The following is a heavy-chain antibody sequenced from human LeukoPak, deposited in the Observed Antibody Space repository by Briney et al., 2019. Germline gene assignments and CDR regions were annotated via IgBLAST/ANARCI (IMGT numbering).Heavy chain of an antibody. CDR2: IYPSDSDT. CDR3: ARQRSTAYYDSSGLPYDAFDI. J-gene: IGHJ3*02. D-gene: IGHD3-22*01. Sequence: GESLKISCKGSGYRFTSYWIGWVRQMPGKGLEWMGIIYPSDSDTRYSPSFRGQVSISADKSISAAYLQWSSLKASDTAMYYCARQRSTAYYDSSGLPYDAFDIWGQGTMVTVSS. V-gene: IGHV5-51*01. CDR1: GYRFTSYW.